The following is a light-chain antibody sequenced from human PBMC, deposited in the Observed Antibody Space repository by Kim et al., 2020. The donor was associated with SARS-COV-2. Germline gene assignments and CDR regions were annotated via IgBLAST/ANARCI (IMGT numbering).Light chain of an antibody. CDR3: QSYDSSLSGWV. V-gene: IGLV1-40*01. CDR2: GNS. J-gene: IGLJ3*02. Sequence: RVVTSCSGSSSNIGEGYDVHWYQQLPGTAPKLLIYGNSHRPSGVPDRFSGSKSGTSASLAITGLQAEDEADYYCQSYDSSLSGWVFGGGTQLTVL. CDR1: SSNIGEGYD.